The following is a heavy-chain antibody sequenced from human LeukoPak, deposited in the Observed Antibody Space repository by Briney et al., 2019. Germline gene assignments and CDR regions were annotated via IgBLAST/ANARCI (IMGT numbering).Heavy chain of an antibody. CDR3: AEISGLYSSSWYSPYFDY. Sequence: GGSLRLSCAASGFTFSSYAMSWVRQAPGKGLEWVSAISGSESSTYYADSVRGRFTISRDNSKNTLYLQMNSLRSEDTAVYYCAEISGLYSSSWYSPYFDYWGQGTLVTVSS. V-gene: IGHV3-23*01. J-gene: IGHJ4*02. CDR1: GFTFSSYA. D-gene: IGHD6-13*01. CDR2: ISGSESST.